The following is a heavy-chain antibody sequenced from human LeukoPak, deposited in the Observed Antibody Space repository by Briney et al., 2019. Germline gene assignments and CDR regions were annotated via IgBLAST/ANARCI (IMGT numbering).Heavy chain of an antibody. CDR3: AGTYYDILTGYDSYGMDV. CDR1: GGSISSSSYY. Sequence: SETLSLTCTVSGGSISSSSYYWGWIRQPPGKGLEWIGSIYYSGSTYYNPSLKSRVTISVDTSKNQFSLKLSSVTAADTAVYYCAGTYYDILTGYDSYGMDVWGQGTTVTVSS. CDR2: IYYSGST. V-gene: IGHV4-39*01. J-gene: IGHJ6*02. D-gene: IGHD3-9*01.